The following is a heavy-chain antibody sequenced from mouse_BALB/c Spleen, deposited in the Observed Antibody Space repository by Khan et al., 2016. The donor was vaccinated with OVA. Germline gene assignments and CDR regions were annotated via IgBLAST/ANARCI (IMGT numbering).Heavy chain of an antibody. V-gene: IGHV1S41*01. CDR1: GYTFTSYW. J-gene: IGHJ4*01. CDR3: ARSNYYGSSLYALDY. CDR2: IDPGSGSS. Sequence: DLVKPGASVKLSCKDSGYTFTSYWINWIKQRPGQGLEWIGRIDPGSGSSSYNEMFKGTTILTVDTSSTTAYIQFSSLSSEDSAVYFCARSNYYGSSLYALDYWGQGTSVTVSS. D-gene: IGHD1-1*01.